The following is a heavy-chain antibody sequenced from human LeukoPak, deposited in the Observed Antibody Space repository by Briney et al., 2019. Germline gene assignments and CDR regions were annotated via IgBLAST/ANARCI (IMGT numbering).Heavy chain of an antibody. CDR2: ISNSGSTI. CDR3: ARGLIAAAGHY. Sequence: PGGSLRLSCAASGFTFSRYEMNWVRQAPGKGLEWVSYISNSGSTIYYADSVKGRFTISRDNAKNSLYLRMNSLRDEDTAVYYCARGLIAAAGHYWGQGTLVTVSS. V-gene: IGHV3-48*03. CDR1: GFTFSRYE. D-gene: IGHD6-13*01. J-gene: IGHJ4*02.